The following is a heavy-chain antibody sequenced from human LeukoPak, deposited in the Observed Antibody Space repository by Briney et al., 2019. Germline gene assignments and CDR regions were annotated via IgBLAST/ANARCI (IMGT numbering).Heavy chain of an antibody. J-gene: IGHJ4*02. Sequence: PGTSLRLSCAASGFTFSSYAMSWVRQAPGKGLEWVSAISGSGGSTYYADSVKGRFTISRDNSKNALFLQMNSLRAEDTAVYYCANGGLWLPIRSDWGQGTLVTVSS. CDR1: GFTFSSYA. D-gene: IGHD5-18*01. CDR3: ANGGLWLPIRSD. CDR2: ISGSGGST. V-gene: IGHV3-23*01.